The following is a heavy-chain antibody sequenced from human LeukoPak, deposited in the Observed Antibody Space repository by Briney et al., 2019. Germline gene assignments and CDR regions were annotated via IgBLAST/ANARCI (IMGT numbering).Heavy chain of an antibody. J-gene: IGHJ4*02. V-gene: IGHV3-11*04. CDR3: ARLDIVVVPAAIHAAFDY. Sequence: GGSLRLSCTASGVTFSDYYMSWIRQAPGKGLEWVSYISSSSSTIYYADSVKGRFTISRDNAKNSLYLQMNSLRAEDTAVYYCARLDIVVVPAAIHAAFDYWGQGTLVTVSS. CDR2: ISSSSSTI. CDR1: GVTFSDYY. D-gene: IGHD2-2*02.